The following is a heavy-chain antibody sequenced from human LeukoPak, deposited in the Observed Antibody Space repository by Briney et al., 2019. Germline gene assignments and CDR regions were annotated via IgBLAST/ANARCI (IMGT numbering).Heavy chain of an antibody. V-gene: IGHV3-30*04. CDR1: GFTFSSYA. D-gene: IGHD2-2*01. J-gene: IGHJ4*02. Sequence: GGSLRLSCAASGFTFSSYAMHWVRQAPGKGPEWVAVISYDGSNKYYADSVKGRFTISRDNSKNTLYLQMNSLRAEDTAVYYCARSRGQGYCSRTSCYAGLMDYWGQGTLVTVSS. CDR2: ISYDGSNK. CDR3: ARSRGQGYCSRTSCYAGLMDY.